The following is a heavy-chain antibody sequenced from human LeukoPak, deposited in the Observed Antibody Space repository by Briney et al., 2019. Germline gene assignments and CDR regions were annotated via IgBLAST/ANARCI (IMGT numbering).Heavy chain of an antibody. V-gene: IGHV3-30*02. Sequence: PGGSLRLSCAASGFTFSTFGLHWVRQAPGKGLEWVTFIRYDGSLKLYADSVKGRFTISRDNAKNSLYLQMNSLRAEDTAVYYCARSPDGFDYWGQGTLVTVSS. CDR1: GFTFSTFG. J-gene: IGHJ4*02. CDR2: IRYDGSLK. D-gene: IGHD4-17*01. CDR3: ARSPDGFDY.